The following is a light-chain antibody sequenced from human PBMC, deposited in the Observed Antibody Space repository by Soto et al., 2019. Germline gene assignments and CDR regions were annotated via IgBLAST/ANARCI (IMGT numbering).Light chain of an antibody. V-gene: IGKV3-20*01. CDR3: QHYGNSPT. J-gene: IGKJ1*01. Sequence: ESVLTQSPGTLSLSPGDVATLSCRASQSVSSGYLAWYQQKPGQAPRLLIYGASRRATGIPDRFSGSGSGTDFTLSISRLEPEDFAVYWCQHYGNSPTFGQGTKVQIK. CDR1: QSVSSGY. CDR2: GAS.